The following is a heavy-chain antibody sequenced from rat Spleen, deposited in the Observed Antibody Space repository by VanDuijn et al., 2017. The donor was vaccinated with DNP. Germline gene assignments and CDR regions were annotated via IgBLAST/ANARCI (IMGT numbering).Heavy chain of an antibody. D-gene: IGHD3-1*01. CDR2: INTGSGST. J-gene: IGHJ4*01. CDR1: GYTFTNYY. V-gene: IGHV1-43*01. Sequence: QVQLQQSGTELAKPGSSVKISCKASGYTFTNYYVSWIKLTTGQGLEYLGYINTGSGSTNYNEKFKGKATLTVDKSSSTAFMQLSSLTPDDSAVYYCAREALYTMDAWGQGTSVTVSS. CDR3: AREALYTMDA.